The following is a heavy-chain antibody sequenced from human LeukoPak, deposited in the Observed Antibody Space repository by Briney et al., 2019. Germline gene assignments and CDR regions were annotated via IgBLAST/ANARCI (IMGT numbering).Heavy chain of an antibody. V-gene: IGHV3-21*01. J-gene: IGHJ4*02. CDR3: ARDRDSSFDY. CDR2: ISRSGRDI. Sequence: GGSLRLSCTASGFTFGDYAMSWVRQAPGKGLEWVSSISRSGRDIYYADSVRGRFTISRDNARNSLYLQMNSLRDDDTAVYYCARDRDSSFDYWGQGTLVTVSS. CDR1: GFTFGDYA. D-gene: IGHD6-6*01.